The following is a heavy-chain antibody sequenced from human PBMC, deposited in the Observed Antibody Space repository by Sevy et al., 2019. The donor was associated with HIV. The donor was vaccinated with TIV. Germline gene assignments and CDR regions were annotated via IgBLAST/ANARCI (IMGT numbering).Heavy chain of an antibody. J-gene: IGHJ6*04. Sequence: GGSLRLSCVASGFIFSGNGMHWVRQAPGKGLEWLAAISYDGSKKYSADSGKGRFTISRDNSQSTLYLEMKSLRVEDSAVYYCAKDGHASWTANSYYHLDVWGKGTTVTVSS. CDR2: ISYDGSKK. V-gene: IGHV3-30*18. CDR3: AKDGHASWTANSYYHLDV. D-gene: IGHD3-10*01. CDR1: GFIFSGNG.